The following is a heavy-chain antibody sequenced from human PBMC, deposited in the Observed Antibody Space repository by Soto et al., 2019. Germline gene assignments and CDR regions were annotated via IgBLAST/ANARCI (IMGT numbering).Heavy chain of an antibody. CDR3: ARDRRFTFVVVTSSDAFDI. Sequence: ASVKVSCKASGYTFTGYYMHWVRQAPGQRHEWMGWINPNSGGTNYAQKIKGWVTMTRDTSISTAYMELSRLRSDDTAVYYCARDRRFTFVVVTSSDAFDIWGQGTMVTVSS. V-gene: IGHV1-2*04. J-gene: IGHJ3*02. CDR1: GYTFTGYY. CDR2: INPNSGGT. D-gene: IGHD2-21*02.